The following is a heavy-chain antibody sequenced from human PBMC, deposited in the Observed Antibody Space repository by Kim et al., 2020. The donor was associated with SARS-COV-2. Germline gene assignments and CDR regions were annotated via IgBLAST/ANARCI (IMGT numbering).Heavy chain of an antibody. V-gene: IGHV4-34*01. J-gene: IGHJ4*02. CDR3: ARGLSSSIDY. CDR2: ST. D-gene: IGHD6-13*01. Sequence: STNYNPSLKSRVTISVDTSKNQFSLKLSSVTAADTAVYYCARGLSSSIDYWGQGTLVTVSS.